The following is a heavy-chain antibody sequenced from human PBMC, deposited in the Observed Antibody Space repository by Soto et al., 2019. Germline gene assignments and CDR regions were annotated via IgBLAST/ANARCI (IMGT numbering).Heavy chain of an antibody. CDR3: ARPTGGHDAGGHYMDV. D-gene: IGHD2-8*02. Sequence: QVQLLQSGSEVKKPGSSVKVSCRASGGSLSSYPVTWVRQAPGQGLEWMGRIIPIVGLTNYAQKFQGRVTITADKSTSTAYMELSSLRSDDTAVYYCARPTGGHDAGGHYMDVWGKGTTVIVS. CDR1: GGSLSSYP. J-gene: IGHJ6*03. CDR2: IIPIVGLT. V-gene: IGHV1-69*02.